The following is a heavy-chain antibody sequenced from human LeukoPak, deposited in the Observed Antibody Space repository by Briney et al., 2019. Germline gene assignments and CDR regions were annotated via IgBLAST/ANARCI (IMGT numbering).Heavy chain of an antibody. V-gene: IGHV3-74*01. Sequence: GGSLRLSCAASGFTFSNYWMHWVRQAPGKELVWVSRINRDGSSTNYADSVKGRFTISRDNAKNTLQLQMNSLRAEDTAVYYCATEGVQSQGFDQWGQGALVTVSS. CDR2: INRDGSST. J-gene: IGHJ4*02. CDR1: GFTFSNYW. D-gene: IGHD3-10*01. CDR3: ATEGVQSQGFDQ.